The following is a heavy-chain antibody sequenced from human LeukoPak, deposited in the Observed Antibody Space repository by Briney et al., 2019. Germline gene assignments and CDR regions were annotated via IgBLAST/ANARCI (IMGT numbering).Heavy chain of an antibody. V-gene: IGHV1-69-2*01. J-gene: IGHJ4*02. Sequence: ASVKISCKVSGYTFTDYYMHLVQQAPGKGLEWMGLVDPEDGETIYAEKFQGRVTITADTSTDTAYMELSSLRSEDTAVYYCATVGYCSSTICPTDYWGQGTLVTVSS. CDR3: ATVGYCSSTICPTDY. CDR1: GYTFTDYY. CDR2: VDPEDGET. D-gene: IGHD2-2*01.